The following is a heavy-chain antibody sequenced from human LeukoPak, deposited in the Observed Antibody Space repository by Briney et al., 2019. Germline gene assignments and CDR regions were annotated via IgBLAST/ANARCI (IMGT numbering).Heavy chain of an antibody. CDR1: GFTFSSYA. CDR3: ARPRGCGSARCNNFDY. D-gene: IGHD2-2*01. CDR2: MSEDGNEI. Sequence: GGSLRLSCAASGFTFSSYAMSWVRQAPGKGLEWVAKMSEDGNEIFYVDSVKGRFTISRDNTKKSLYLQLNSLRPEDSTVYYCARPRGCGSARCNNFDYWGQGTLVTVSS. J-gene: IGHJ4*02. V-gene: IGHV3-7*01.